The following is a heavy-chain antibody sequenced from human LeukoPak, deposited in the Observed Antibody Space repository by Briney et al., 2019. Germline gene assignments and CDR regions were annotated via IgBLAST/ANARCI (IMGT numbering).Heavy chain of an antibody. CDR1: GYTFTELS. CDR3: ATIAAAPYYYYYGMDV. Sequence: ASVKVPCKVSGYTFTELSMHWVRQAPGKGLEWMGGFDPEDGETIYAQKFQGRVTMTEDTSTDTAYMELSSLRSEDTAVYYCATIAAAPYYYYYGMDVWGQGTTVTVSS. V-gene: IGHV1-24*01. D-gene: IGHD6-13*01. J-gene: IGHJ6*02. CDR2: FDPEDGET.